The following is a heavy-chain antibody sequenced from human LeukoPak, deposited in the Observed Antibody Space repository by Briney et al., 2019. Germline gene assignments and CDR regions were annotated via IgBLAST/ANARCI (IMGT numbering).Heavy chain of an antibody. CDR2: ISGSGGST. CDR1: GFTFSSYA. D-gene: IGHD3-22*01. Sequence: GGSLRLSCAASGFTFSSYAMSWVRQAPGKGLEWVSAISGSGGSTYYADSVKGRFTISRDNSKNTLYLQMNSLRADDTAVYYCANDDYYDSSGQLDAFDIWGQGTMVTVSS. J-gene: IGHJ3*02. V-gene: IGHV3-23*01. CDR3: ANDDYYDSSGQLDAFDI.